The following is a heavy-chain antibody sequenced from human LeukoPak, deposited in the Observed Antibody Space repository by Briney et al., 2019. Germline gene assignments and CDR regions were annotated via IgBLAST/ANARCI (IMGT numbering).Heavy chain of an antibody. V-gene: IGHV1-18*01. CDR1: GYTFNSHD. Sequence: ASVKVSCKASGYTFNSHDINWVRQAPGQGLEWMGWISAYNGNTNYAQKLQGRVTMTTDTSTSTAYMELRSLRSDDTAVYYCARLYGSGSYYNGFWFDPWGQGTLVTVSS. CDR3: ARLYGSGSYYNGFWFDP. CDR2: ISAYNGNT. J-gene: IGHJ5*02. D-gene: IGHD3-10*01.